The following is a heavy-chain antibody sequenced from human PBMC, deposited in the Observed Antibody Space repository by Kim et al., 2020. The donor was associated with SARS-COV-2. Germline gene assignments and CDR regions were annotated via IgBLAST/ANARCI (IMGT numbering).Heavy chain of an antibody. V-gene: IGHV3-53*01. D-gene: IGHD3-10*01. CDR1: GFTVSSNY. CDR2: IYSGGST. Sequence: GGSLRLSCAASGFTVSSNYMSWVRQAPGKGLEWVSVIYSGGSTYYADSVKGRFTISRDNSKNTLYLQMNSLRAEDTAVYYCARVLKAVMKSYYYGSGSYWVGFDPWGQGTLVTVSS. J-gene: IGHJ5*02. CDR3: ARVLKAVMKSYYYGSGSYWVGFDP.